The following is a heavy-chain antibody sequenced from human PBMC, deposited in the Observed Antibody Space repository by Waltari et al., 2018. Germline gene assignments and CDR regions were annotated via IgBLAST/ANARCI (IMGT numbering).Heavy chain of an antibody. CDR3: ARSVAAAGLTGVGFDY. J-gene: IGHJ4*02. CDR1: GGSFSGYY. D-gene: IGHD6-13*01. CDR2: IKHSGTN. V-gene: IGHV4-34*01. Sequence: QVQLQQWGAGLLKPSETLSLTCAVYGGSFSGYYWSWIRQPRGQGLEWIGEIKHSGTNHHNPSLKSRVTISVDTSKNQFSLRLGSVTAAETAVYYCARSVAAAGLTGVGFDYWGQGTLVTVSS.